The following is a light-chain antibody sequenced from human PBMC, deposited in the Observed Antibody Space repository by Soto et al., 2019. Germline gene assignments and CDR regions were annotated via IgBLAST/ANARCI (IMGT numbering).Light chain of an antibody. V-gene: IGKV1-5*01. CDR3: QQYGSSPLIT. J-gene: IGKJ5*01. Sequence: DIQMTQSPSTLSASVGDRVTITCRASQNVNKWLAWYQQKPGKAPKLLIYDASSLESGVPSRFSGSGSGTEFTLTISSLQPEDFAVYYCQQYGSSPLITFGQGTRLEIK. CDR1: QNVNKW. CDR2: DAS.